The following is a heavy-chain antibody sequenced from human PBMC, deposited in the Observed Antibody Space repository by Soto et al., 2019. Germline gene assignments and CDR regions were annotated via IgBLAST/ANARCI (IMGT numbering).Heavy chain of an antibody. CDR1: GYTFTSYA. J-gene: IGHJ4*02. CDR3: ARDPPLAYCGGDCYPDY. D-gene: IGHD2-21*02. V-gene: IGHV1-3*01. Sequence: ASVKVSCKASGYTFTSYAMHWVRQAPGQRLEWMGWINAGNGNTKYSQKFQGRVTITRDTSASTAYMELSSLRSEDTAVYYCARDPPLAYCGGDCYPDYWGQGTLVTVSS. CDR2: INAGNGNT.